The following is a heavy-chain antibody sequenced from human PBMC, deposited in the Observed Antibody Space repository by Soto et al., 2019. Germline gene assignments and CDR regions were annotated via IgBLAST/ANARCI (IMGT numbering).Heavy chain of an antibody. CDR2: INHSGST. CDR3: VSQRPTVTTFDY. D-gene: IGHD4-17*01. CDR1: GGSFSDYY. J-gene: IGHJ4*02. V-gene: IGHV4-34*01. Sequence: QVQLQQWGAGLLKPSETLSLTCAVYGGSFSDYYWSWIRQPPGKGLEWIGEINHSGSTNYNPSLKSRVSISVDTSKNQFSLRLSSVTAADTAIYYCVSQRPTVTTFDYWGQGTPVTVSS.